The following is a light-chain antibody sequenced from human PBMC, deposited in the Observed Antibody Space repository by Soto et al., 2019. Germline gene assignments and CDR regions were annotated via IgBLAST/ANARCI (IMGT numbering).Light chain of an antibody. CDR1: QSVLYSSNNKNY. J-gene: IGKJ1*01. CDR3: QQRSSWPRT. Sequence: DIVMTQSPDSLAVSLGERATINCKSSQSVLYSSNNKNYLAWYQQKPGQPPKLLIYWASTRESGVPDRFSGSGSGTDFTLTISSLEPEDFALYYCQQRSSWPRTFGQGTKVDIK. V-gene: IGKV4-1*01. CDR2: WAS.